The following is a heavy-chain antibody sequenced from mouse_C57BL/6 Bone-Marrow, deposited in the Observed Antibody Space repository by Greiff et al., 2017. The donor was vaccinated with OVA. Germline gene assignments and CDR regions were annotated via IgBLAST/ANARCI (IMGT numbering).Heavy chain of an antibody. CDR1: GYTFTSYW. J-gene: IGHJ3*01. Sequence: QVQLQQPGAELVKPGASVKMSCKASGYTFTSYWITWVKQRPGQGLEWIGDIYPGSGSTNYNEKFKSKATLTVDTSSSTAYMQLSSLTSEDSAVYFGAISPHWDSSAYWAQGTPVTVSA. V-gene: IGHV1-55*01. CDR2: IYPGSGST. D-gene: IGHD4-1*01. CDR3: AISPHWDSSAY.